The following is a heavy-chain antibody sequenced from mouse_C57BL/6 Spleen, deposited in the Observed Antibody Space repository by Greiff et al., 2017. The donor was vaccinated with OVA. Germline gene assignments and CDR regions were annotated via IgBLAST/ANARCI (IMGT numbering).Heavy chain of an antibody. V-gene: IGHV1-26*01. CDR1: GYTFTDYY. CDR3: ARGYYDYDPWFAY. J-gene: IGHJ3*01. CDR2: INPNNGGT. Sequence: VQLQQSGPELVKPGASVKISCKASGYTFTDYYMNWVKQSHGKSLEWIGDINPNNGGTSYNQKFKGKATLTVDKSSSTAYMELRSLTSEDSAVYYCARGYYDYDPWFAYWGQGTLVTVSA. D-gene: IGHD2-4*01.